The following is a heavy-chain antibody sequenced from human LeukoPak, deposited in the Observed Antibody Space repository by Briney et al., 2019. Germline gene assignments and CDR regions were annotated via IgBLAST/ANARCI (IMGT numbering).Heavy chain of an antibody. J-gene: IGHJ4*02. CDR2: IFYSGIT. CDR3: ARGESSGYSYYFDY. D-gene: IGHD3-22*01. CDR1: GGSISSYF. Sequence: SETLSLTCTVSGGSISSYFWSWIRQPPGKGLEWIGSIFYSGITTYNPSLRSRVTISIDTSKKQFSLKVTSVTAADTAVYYCARGESSGYSYYFDYWGQGTLVSVSS. V-gene: IGHV4-59*01.